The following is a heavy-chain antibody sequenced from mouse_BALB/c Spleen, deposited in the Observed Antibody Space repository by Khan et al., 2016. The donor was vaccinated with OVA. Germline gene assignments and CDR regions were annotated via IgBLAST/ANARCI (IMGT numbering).Heavy chain of an antibody. CDR1: GYTFTTYW. CDR3: TRDRIDY. J-gene: IGHJ2*01. CDR2: INPTSGYT. Sequence: VRLVESGAELAKPGASVKMSCKASGYTFTTYWMHWVKQRPGQGLEWIGYINPTSGYTDYTEKFKDRATLSADKSSSTAYMQLSSLTSEDSAVXYCTRDRIDYWGQGTTLTVSS. V-gene: IGHV1-7*01.